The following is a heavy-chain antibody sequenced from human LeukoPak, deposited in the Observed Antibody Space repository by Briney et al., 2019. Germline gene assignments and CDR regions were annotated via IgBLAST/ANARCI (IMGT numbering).Heavy chain of an antibody. V-gene: IGHV4-59*12. D-gene: IGHD1-14*01. Sequence: SETLSLTCTVSGGSIANYYWTWIRQSPGKGLEWIGYIYKSGNTNYNPSLKSRVTISVDTSKNQFSLKLSSVTAADTAVYYCAGGVTGTTGPFDYWGQGTLVTVSS. J-gene: IGHJ4*02. CDR3: AGGVTGTTGPFDY. CDR2: IYKSGNT. CDR1: GGSIANYY.